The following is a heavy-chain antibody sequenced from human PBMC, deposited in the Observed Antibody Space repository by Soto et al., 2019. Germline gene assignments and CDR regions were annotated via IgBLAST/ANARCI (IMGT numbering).Heavy chain of an antibody. CDR3: SVGVAD. CDR1: GFNFSAYG. CDR2: LSFDASKK. J-gene: IGHJ4*02. V-gene: IGHV3-30*03. Sequence: QVQLVESGGGVVQPGRSLRLSCAASGFNFSAYGMHWVRQAPGTGLELVALLSFDASKKYYADSVKGRFTISRDTSTNTLYLQMNSLRVEDTAVYYCSVGVADWGQGTRVTVSS. D-gene: IGHD1-26*01.